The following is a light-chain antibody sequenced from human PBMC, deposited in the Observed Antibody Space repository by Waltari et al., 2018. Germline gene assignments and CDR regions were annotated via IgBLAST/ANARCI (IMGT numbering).Light chain of an antibody. CDR2: DVS. CDR3: SSQSSNNVVL. V-gene: IGLV2-14*03. Sequence: QSALTQPASVSGSPGQSVTISCTGTSNDVGGYNSVSWYQDHPGQAPRVIIYDVSDRPSGGSDRFSGSKSGSTASLTISGLQAEDEADYYCSSQSSNNVVLFGGGTKLTVL. J-gene: IGLJ2*01. CDR1: SNDVGGYNS.